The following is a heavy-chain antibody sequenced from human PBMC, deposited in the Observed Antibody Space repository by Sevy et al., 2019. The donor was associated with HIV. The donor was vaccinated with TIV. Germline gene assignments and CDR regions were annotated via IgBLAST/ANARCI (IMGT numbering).Heavy chain of an antibody. CDR1: GFTFSSYA. D-gene: IGHD3-3*01. V-gene: IGHV3-23*01. CDR2: ISGSGGNT. J-gene: IGHJ4*02. Sequence: GGSLRLSCAASGFTFSSYAMSWVRQAPGKGLEWVSAISGSGGNTYYADSVEGRLTSSRDNSKNTLYLQMNSLGAEDTAVYYCAKTNLGPSSGYFDYWGQGTLVTVSS. CDR3: AKTNLGPSSGYFDY.